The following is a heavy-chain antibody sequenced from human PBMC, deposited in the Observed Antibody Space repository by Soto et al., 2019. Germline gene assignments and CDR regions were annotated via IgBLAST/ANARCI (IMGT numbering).Heavy chain of an antibody. V-gene: IGHV4-39*01. D-gene: IGHD3-10*01. CDR3: ARVMVRGHNFDY. Sequence: QLQLQESGPGLVKPSETLSLTCTVSGGSISSSSYYWGWIRQPPGKGLEWIGSIYYSGSTYYNPSLNSRVTISVDTAKNQFSLKLSSVTAADTAVYYCARVMVRGHNFDYWGQGTLVTVSS. CDR2: IYYSGST. CDR1: GGSISSSSYY. J-gene: IGHJ4*02.